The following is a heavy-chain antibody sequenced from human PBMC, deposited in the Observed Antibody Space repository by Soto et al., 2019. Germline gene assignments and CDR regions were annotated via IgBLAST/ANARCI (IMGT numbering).Heavy chain of an antibody. V-gene: IGHV3-23*01. CDR2: ISGSDGRT. J-gene: IGHJ4*02. D-gene: IGHD5-18*01. Sequence: GGSLRLSCAASGFTFISYAMSWVRQAPGKGLEWVSTISGSDGRTYSTDSVKGRFTISRDNSRNTAYLQMNSLRVEDTAVYYCAKGVSQYTPLALFDYWGQGTLVTVSS. CDR1: GFTFISYA. CDR3: AKGVSQYTPLALFDY.